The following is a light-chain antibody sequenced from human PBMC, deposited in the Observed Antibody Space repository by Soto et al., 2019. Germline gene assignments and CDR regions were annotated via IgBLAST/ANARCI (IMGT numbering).Light chain of an antibody. V-gene: IGKV3-11*01. J-gene: IGKJ4*01. Sequence: EIVLTQSPATLSLSPGERATLSCRASEIISSYLAWYQQKPGQAPSLLIYDASNRATGIPDRFSGSGSGTDFTLTIDNLEAEDFAVYYCHQRSKWPLTFGGGTKVEIK. CDR1: EIISSY. CDR3: HQRSKWPLT. CDR2: DAS.